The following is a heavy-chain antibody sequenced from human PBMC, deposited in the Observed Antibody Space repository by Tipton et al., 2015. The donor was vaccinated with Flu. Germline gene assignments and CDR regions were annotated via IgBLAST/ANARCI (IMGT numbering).Heavy chain of an antibody. V-gene: IGHV4-59*02. J-gene: IGHJ4*02. CDR1: GGFVSSYY. CDR3: AKVIPELVAGLDS. CDR2: IYNNQYT. D-gene: IGHD6-19*01. Sequence: TLSLTCTVSGGFVSSYYWNWIRQPPGKGLEWIGYIYNNQYTKYNPSLKSRVTVSVDPSMSQFSLRLTSVTAADTAVYYCAKVIPELVAGLDSWGQGTLVTVSS.